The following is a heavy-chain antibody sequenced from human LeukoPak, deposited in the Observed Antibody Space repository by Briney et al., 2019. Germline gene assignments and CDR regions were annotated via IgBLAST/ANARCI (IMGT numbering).Heavy chain of an antibody. J-gene: IGHJ3*02. V-gene: IGHV1-2*02. Sequence: ASVKVSCKASGYTFTGYYMHWVRQAPGQGLEWMGWINPNSGDTKYAQNFQGRVTMTRDTSISTAYMELSRLISDDTAVCYCARDMGTGRAFDIWGQGTMVTVSS. D-gene: IGHD1-1*01. CDR1: GYTFTGYY. CDR2: INPNSGDT. CDR3: ARDMGTGRAFDI.